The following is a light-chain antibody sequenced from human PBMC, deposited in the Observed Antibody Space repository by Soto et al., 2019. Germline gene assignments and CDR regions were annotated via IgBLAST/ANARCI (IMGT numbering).Light chain of an antibody. CDR2: GAS. CDR1: QSVIRN. J-gene: IGKJ1*01. V-gene: IGKV3-15*01. Sequence: IGMWDSLVSLTLRQGKKATISSRASQSVIRNLAWFQQKPGQAPRLLIYGASTRVTGVAARFSGSGSGTEFTLIISSLQSEDVAVYYCEQYHFLPRLFGEGAKVDVK. CDR3: EQYHFLPRL.